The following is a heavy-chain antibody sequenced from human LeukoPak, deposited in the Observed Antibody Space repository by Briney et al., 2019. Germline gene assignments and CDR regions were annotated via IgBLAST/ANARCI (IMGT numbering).Heavy chain of an antibody. V-gene: IGHV3-7*01. D-gene: IGHD5-24*01. CDR1: GFTFVRHW. J-gene: IGHJ4*02. CDR2: INQDGSEK. Sequence: PGGSLRLSCVGSGFTFVRHWMTWVRQASGKGLEWVANINQDGSEKYYVDSVKGRFTISRDNAKSSLYLQMNSLRAEDAAVYYCARRYMATSAEDFDYWGQGTLVTVSS. CDR3: ARRYMATSAEDFDY.